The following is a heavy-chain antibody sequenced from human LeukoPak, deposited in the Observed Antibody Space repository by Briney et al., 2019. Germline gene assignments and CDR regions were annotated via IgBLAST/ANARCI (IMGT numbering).Heavy chain of an antibody. CDR2: ISGSGGST. V-gene: IGHV3-23*01. D-gene: IGHD6-25*01. Sequence: GGSLRLSCAASGFSFSSYAMSWVRQAPGKGLEWVSAISGSGGSTYYADSVKGRFTISRDNSKNTLYLQMNSLRAEDTAVYYCAKDESPHIAADNYWGQGTLVTVSS. CDR1: GFSFSSYA. CDR3: AKDESPHIAADNY. J-gene: IGHJ4*02.